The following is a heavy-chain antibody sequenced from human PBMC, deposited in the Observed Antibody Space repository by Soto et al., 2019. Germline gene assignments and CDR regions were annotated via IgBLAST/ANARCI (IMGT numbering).Heavy chain of an antibody. CDR1: GYTFTSYG. CDR2: IIPYIGNT. J-gene: IGHJ4*02. CDR3: ARDVNY. V-gene: IGHV1-18*01. Sequence: EASVKVSCKASGYTFTSYGISWVRQAPGQGLEWMGWIIPYIGNTNYAQKFQGRVTITADESTSTAYMELSSLRSEDTAVYYCARDVNYWGQGTLVTVSS.